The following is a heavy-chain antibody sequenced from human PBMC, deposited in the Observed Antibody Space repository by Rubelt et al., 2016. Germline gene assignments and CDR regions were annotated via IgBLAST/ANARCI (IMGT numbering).Heavy chain of an antibody. CDR2: INTNTGNP. CDR3: ARDNLWFGELLFSY. J-gene: IGHJ4*02. CDR1: GYTFTSYA. D-gene: IGHD3-10*01. Sequence: QVQLVQSGSVLKKPGASVKVSCKASGYTFTSYAMNWVRQAPGQGLEWMGWINTNTGNPTYAQGVTGRFVFALETSGSTAYLQISSLKAEDTAVYYCARDNLWFGELLFSYWGQGTLVTVSS. V-gene: IGHV7-4-1*02.